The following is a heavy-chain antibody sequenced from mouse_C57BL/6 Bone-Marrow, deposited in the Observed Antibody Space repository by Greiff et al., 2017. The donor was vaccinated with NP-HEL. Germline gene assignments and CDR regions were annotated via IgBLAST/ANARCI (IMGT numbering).Heavy chain of an antibody. J-gene: IGHJ2*01. CDR3: ARGSITTVVATTPLYYFDY. Sequence: QVHVKQSGAELARPGASVKLSCKASGYTFTSYGISWVKQRTGQGLEWIGEIYPRSGNTYYNEKFKGKATLTADKSSSTAYMELRSLTSEDSAVYFCARGSITTVVATTPLYYFDYWGQGTTLTVSS. D-gene: IGHD1-1*01. CDR1: GYTFTSYG. CDR2: IYPRSGNT. V-gene: IGHV1-81*01.